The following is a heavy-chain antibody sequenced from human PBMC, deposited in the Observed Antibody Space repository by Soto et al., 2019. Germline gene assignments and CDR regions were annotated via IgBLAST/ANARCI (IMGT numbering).Heavy chain of an antibody. Sequence: EVQLLESGGGLVQPGGSLRLSCAAFGFTYTTYAMSWVRQAPGKGVEWVSVISGSGGSTNYADSVKGRFTISRDNSKNTLYLQINSLRAEDTAVYYCARDWYDSSGAYYFDFWGQGTLVTVSS. J-gene: IGHJ4*02. D-gene: IGHD3-22*01. CDR1: GFTYTTYA. V-gene: IGHV3-23*01. CDR2: ISGSGGST. CDR3: ARDWYDSSGAYYFDF.